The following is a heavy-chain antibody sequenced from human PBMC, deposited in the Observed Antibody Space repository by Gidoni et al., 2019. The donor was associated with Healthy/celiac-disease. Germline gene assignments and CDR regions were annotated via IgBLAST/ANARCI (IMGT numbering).Heavy chain of an antibody. J-gene: IGHJ4*02. CDR2: IKSKTDGGTT. Sequence: DVQLVESGGGLVKPGGSLRLSCAASGFTFSNAWMSWVRQAPGKGLAWVGRIKSKTDGGTTDYAAPVKGRFTISRDDSKNTLYLQMNSLKTEDTAVYYCTTSPYYYDSSGDYWGQGTLVTVSS. CDR1: GFTFSNAW. V-gene: IGHV3-15*01. D-gene: IGHD3-22*01. CDR3: TTSPYYYDSSGDY.